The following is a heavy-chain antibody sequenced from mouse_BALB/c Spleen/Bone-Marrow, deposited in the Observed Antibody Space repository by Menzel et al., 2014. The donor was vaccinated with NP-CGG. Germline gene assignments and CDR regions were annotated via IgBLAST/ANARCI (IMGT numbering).Heavy chain of an antibody. D-gene: IGHD2-14*01. V-gene: IGHV14-3*02. CDR3: AGYRLETYFDY. CDR1: GFNIKDTY. CDR2: VDPANGNT. Sequence: VQLQQPGAELVKPGVSVKLSCTASGFNIKDTYMHWVKQRPEQGLEWIGRVDPANGNTKYDPKFQGKATITADTSSNAAFLQLSSLTSEDTAVYYCAGYRLETYFDYWGQGTTLTVSS. J-gene: IGHJ2*01.